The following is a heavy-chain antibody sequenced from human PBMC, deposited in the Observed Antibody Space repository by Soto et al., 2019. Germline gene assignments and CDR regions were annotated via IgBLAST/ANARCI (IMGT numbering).Heavy chain of an antibody. CDR2: MNRNSGDT. J-gene: IGHJ5*02. V-gene: IGHV1-8*02. D-gene: IGHD3-16*02. CDR3: AVTYFDYTWGHYRYS. CDR1: GYTFTTYD. Sequence: ASVKVCCKTSGYTFTTYDIHWVRQAIGQGLEWMGSMNRNSGDTAYAQKLQDRVTMTRDTSISTAHMELSSLRSEDTATYYCAVTYFDYTWGHYRYSWGQRTPVTVSS.